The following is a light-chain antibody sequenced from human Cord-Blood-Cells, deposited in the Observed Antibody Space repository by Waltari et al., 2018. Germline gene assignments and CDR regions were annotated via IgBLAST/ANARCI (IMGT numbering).Light chain of an antibody. CDR2: GSS. Sequence: EIVMTQSPATLSVSPGERATLSCRADQSVSSNLAWYQQKPGQAPRLLIYGSSTRATVIPARFSGSWSGTEFTLTISSLQSEDFAVYYCQQYNNWPTFGPGTKVDIK. V-gene: IGKV3-15*01. CDR1: QSVSSN. CDR3: QQYNNWPT. J-gene: IGKJ3*01.